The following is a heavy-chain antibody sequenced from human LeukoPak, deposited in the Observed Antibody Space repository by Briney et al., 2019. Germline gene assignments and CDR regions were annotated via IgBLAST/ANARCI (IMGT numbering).Heavy chain of an antibody. CDR1: GFRFDDYG. J-gene: IGHJ4*02. D-gene: IGHD3-16*02. CDR2: INSAGSST. Sequence: GGSLRLSCAASGFRFDDYGMHWVRHAPGKGLVLVSRINSAGSSTNYADSVKGRFTLSRDNAKNTLYLPMNSLRAEDTAVYYCATFTERENYHYTANLWGQGTLVIVSS. CDR3: ATFTERENYHYTANL. V-gene: IGHV3-74*01.